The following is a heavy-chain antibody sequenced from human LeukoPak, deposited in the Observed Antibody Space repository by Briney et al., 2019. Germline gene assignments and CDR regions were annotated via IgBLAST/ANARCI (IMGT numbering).Heavy chain of an antibody. J-gene: IGHJ5*02. Sequence: SETLSLTCAVYGGSFSGYYWSWIRQPPGKGLEWIGEINHSGSTNYNPSLKSRVTISVDTSNDQFSLKLISVTAADAAVYYCARARGFDPSGQATLVTVSS. CDR1: GGSFSGYY. V-gene: IGHV4-34*01. CDR2: INHSGST. CDR3: ARARGFDP.